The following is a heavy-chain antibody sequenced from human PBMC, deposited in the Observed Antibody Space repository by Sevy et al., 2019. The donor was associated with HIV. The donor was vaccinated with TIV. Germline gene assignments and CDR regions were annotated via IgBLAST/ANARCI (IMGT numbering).Heavy chain of an antibody. Sequence: SETLSLTCTVSGDSISSGANYWGWIRQHPVKGLEWIGYIHYSGSTYDNPSLKSRITMSVDTSKNQFSLKLRSVTAADTAVYYCARGRSAVATYYIRSTVAGYYFDYWGQGTLVTV. CDR1: GDSISSGANY. J-gene: IGHJ4*02. D-gene: IGHD6-19*01. V-gene: IGHV4-31*03. CDR2: IHYSGST. CDR3: ARGRSAVATYYIRSTVAGYYFDY.